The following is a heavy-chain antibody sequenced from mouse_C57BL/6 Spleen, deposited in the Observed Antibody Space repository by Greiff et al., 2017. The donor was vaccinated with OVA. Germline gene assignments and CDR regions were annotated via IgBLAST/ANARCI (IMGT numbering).Heavy chain of an antibody. CDR2: INPNNGGT. V-gene: IGHV1-18*01. D-gene: IGHD2-4*01. J-gene: IGHJ2*01. CDR3: ARNDYDRLYYFDY. CDR1: GYTFTDYN. Sequence: EVQLQQSGPELVKPGASVKIPCKASGYTFTDYNMDWVKQSHGKSLEWIGDINPNNGGTIYNQKFKGKATLTVDKSSSTAYMELRSLTSEDTAVYYCARNDYDRLYYFDYWGQGTTLTVSS.